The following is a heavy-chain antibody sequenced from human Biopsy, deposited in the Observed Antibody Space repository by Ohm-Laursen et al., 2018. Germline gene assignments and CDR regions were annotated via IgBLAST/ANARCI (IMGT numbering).Heavy chain of an antibody. CDR2: ISYSGTT. D-gene: IGHD3-22*01. CDR3: ARGVPHYDGSGFPLAGYWYFDL. J-gene: IGHJ2*01. Sequence: TLSLTCTVSGGSIGGGEYYWNWIRQHPGKGLGWIGLISYSGTTFYNPSLESLLTISIDTSKNHFSLNLRSVTAADTAVYYCARGVPHYDGSGFPLAGYWYFDLLGRGTLVTVSS. CDR1: GGSIGGGEYY. V-gene: IGHV4-31*01.